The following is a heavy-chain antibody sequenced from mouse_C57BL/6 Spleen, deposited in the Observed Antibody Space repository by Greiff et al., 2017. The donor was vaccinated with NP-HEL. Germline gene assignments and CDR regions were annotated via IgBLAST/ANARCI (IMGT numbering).Heavy chain of an antibody. D-gene: IGHD2-4*01. J-gene: IGHJ4*01. Sequence: QVQLQQSGAELARPGASVKLSCKASGYTFTSYGISWVKQRTGQGLEWIGEIYPRSGNTYYNEKFKGKATLTADKSSSTAYMELRSLTSEDSAVYFCARDGNYDYDDSMDYWGQGTSVTVSS. V-gene: IGHV1-81*01. CDR2: IYPRSGNT. CDR3: ARDGNYDYDDSMDY. CDR1: GYTFTSYG.